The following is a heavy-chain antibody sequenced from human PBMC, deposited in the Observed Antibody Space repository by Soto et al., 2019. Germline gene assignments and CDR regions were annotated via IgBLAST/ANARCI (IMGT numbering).Heavy chain of an antibody. V-gene: IGHV1-18*04. CDR2: ISVYNGIT. D-gene: IGHD6-13*01. CDR3: ARAKDLDYSSSWGSFDY. CDR1: GYTFISYG. J-gene: IGHJ4*02. Sequence: QIQLVQSGAEVKKPGAAVKVSCKASGYTFISYGITWVRQAPGQGLEWMGWISVYNGITNYAQNVQGRVTRTTDTSTSTAYMELRSLRSDDTAVYFCARAKDLDYSSSWGSFDYWGQGTLVTVSS.